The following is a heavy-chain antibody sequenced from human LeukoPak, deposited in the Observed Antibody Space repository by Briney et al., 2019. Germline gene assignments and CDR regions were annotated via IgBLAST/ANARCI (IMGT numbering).Heavy chain of an antibody. D-gene: IGHD3-22*01. CDR2: IIPIFGTA. V-gene: IGHV1-69*05. CDR1: GGTFSSYA. CDR3: ACAYYYDSSGEFDY. Sequence: SVKVSCKASGGTFSSYAISWVRQAPGQGLEWMGGIIPIFGTANYAQKFQGRVTITTDESTSTAYMELSSLRSEDMAVYYCACAYYYDSSGEFDYWGQGTLVTVSS. J-gene: IGHJ4*02.